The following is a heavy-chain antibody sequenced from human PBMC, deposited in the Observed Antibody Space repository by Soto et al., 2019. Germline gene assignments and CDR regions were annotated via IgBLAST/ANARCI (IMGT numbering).Heavy chain of an antibody. Sequence: SETLSLTCTVSGGSISSYYWSWIRQPPGKGLEWIGYIYYSGSTYYNPSLKSRVTISVDTSKNQFSLKLSSVTAADTAVYYCARAEVDIVVVPAAIGPIQHWGQGTLVTVSS. CDR3: ARAEVDIVVVPAAIGPIQH. D-gene: IGHD2-2*02. CDR2: IYYSGST. V-gene: IGHV4-59*12. J-gene: IGHJ1*01. CDR1: GGSISSYY.